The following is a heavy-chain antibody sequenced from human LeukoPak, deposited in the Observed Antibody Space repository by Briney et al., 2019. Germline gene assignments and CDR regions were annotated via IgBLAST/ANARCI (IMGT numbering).Heavy chain of an antibody. CDR2: ISDGGSRT. J-gene: IGHJ4*02. V-gene: IGHV3-23*01. Sequence: PGGSLRLSCAASGFSFSSYAVSWVRQAPGKGLEWVSGISDGGSRTYYADSVKGRFTISRDDSKNTLYLQMNSLRAEDTAVYYCAKVQLGIGVGYWGQGTLVTVSS. D-gene: IGHD7-27*01. CDR1: GFSFSSYA. CDR3: AKVQLGIGVGY.